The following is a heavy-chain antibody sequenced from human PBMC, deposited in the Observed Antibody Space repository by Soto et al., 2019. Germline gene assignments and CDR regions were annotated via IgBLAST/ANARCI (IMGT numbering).Heavy chain of an antibody. Sequence: ASVKVSCKASGYTFTVYYMHWVRQAPGQGLEWMGWINPNSGGTNYAQKFQGWVTMTRDTSISTAYMELSRLRSDDTAVYYCARGGPYGSGSYFKSQQWDWGGGGDYYYMDVWGKGTTVTVSS. D-gene: IGHD3-10*01. CDR3: ARGGPYGSGSYFKSQQWDWGGGGDYYYMDV. V-gene: IGHV1-2*04. CDR2: INPNSGGT. J-gene: IGHJ6*03. CDR1: GYTFTVYY.